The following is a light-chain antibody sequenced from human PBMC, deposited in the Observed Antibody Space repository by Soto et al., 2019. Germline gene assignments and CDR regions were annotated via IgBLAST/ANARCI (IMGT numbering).Light chain of an antibody. CDR1: QSVSSS. Sequence: IVLAQSPATLSLSPCGRATLSCRASQSVSSSLAWYQKKPGQAPRLLIYDASNRATGIPARFSGSGSGTDFPLTISSLEPEDFAVYYCQKRSNLVFGPGTKVDIK. CDR2: DAS. J-gene: IGKJ3*01. V-gene: IGKV3-11*01. CDR3: QKRSNLV.